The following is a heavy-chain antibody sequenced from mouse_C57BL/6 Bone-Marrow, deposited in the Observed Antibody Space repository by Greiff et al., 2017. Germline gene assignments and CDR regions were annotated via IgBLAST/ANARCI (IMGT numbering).Heavy chain of an antibody. Sequence: VQLQQPGAELVKPGASVKLSCKASGYTFTSYWMHWVKQRPGQGLEWIGMIHPNSGSTNYNEKFKSKATLTVDKSSSTAYMQLSSLTSEDSAVYYCARKEDYYGSSSWYFDVWGTGTTVTVSS. J-gene: IGHJ1*03. CDR1: GYTFTSYW. CDR2: IHPNSGST. V-gene: IGHV1-64*01. CDR3: ARKEDYYGSSSWYFDV. D-gene: IGHD1-1*01.